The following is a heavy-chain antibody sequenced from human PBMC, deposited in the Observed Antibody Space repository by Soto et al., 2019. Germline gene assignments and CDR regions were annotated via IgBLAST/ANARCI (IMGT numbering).Heavy chain of an antibody. CDR1: GFTFSTHT. Sequence: QVQLVESGGGVVQPGRSLRLSCAASGFTFSTHTIHWVRQAPGKGLEWVALIWFDGSNKYYANSVKGRFAISRDNSKNTLYLQMNSLRAEDTAVYYCARELGYSHGHPFDYWGHGTLVSVS. D-gene: IGHD4-4*01. CDR3: ARELGYSHGHPFDY. V-gene: IGHV3-33*01. CDR2: IWFDGSNK. J-gene: IGHJ4*01.